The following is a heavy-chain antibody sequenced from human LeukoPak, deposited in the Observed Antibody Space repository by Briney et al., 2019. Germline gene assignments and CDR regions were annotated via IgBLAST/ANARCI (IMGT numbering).Heavy chain of an antibody. J-gene: IGHJ5*02. D-gene: IGHD3-9*01. Sequence: GESLKISCKGSGYSFTSYWIGWVRQMSGKGLEWMGITYPGDSDTRYSPSFQGQVTISADKSISTAYLQWRSLKASDTAMYYCARQYDTNWFDPWGQGTLVTVSS. V-gene: IGHV5-51*01. CDR3: ARQYDTNWFDP. CDR1: GYSFTSYW. CDR2: TYPGDSDT.